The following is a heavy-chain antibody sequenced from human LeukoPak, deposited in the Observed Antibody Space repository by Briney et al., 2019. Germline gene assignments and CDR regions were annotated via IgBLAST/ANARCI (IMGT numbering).Heavy chain of an antibody. J-gene: IGHJ5*02. CDR2: ISGSGGST. CDR3: AKARGWLRINWFDP. CDR1: GFTFSSYA. D-gene: IGHD5-12*01. V-gene: IGHV3-23*01. Sequence: GGSLRLSCAASGFTFSSYAMSWVRQAPGKGLEWVSAISGSGGSTYYADSVKGRFTISRDNSKNTLYLQMNSLRAEDTAVYYCAKARGWLRINWFDPWGREPWSPSPQ.